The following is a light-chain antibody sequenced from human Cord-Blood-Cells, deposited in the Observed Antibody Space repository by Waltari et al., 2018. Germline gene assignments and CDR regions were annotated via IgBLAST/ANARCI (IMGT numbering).Light chain of an antibody. Sequence: QSALTQPRSVSGSPGQSVTISCTGTSRAVGGFNYVSCYQQHPGKAPKLMIYDVSKRPSGVPDRFSGSKSGNTASLTISGLQAEDEADYYCCSYAGSYTYVFGTGTKVTVL. CDR3: CSYAGSYTYV. CDR2: DVS. J-gene: IGLJ1*01. V-gene: IGLV2-11*01. CDR1: SRAVGGFNY.